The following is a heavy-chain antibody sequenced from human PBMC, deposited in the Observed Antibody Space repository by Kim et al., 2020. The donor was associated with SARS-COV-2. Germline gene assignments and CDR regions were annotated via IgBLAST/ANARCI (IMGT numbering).Heavy chain of an antibody. V-gene: IGHV4-34*01. Sequence: SETLSLTCAVYGRSFSGYYWTWIRQSPGTGLQWIGEITQTGTTNYDPSLRGRVTISVATSQKQFSLTLTSATAADTAIYYCARGKSEYFGSGRARSFDLWGRGSRVTVSS. J-gene: IGHJ2*01. CDR2: ITQTGTT. CDR3: ARGKSEYFGSGRARSFDL. CDR1: GRSFSGYY. D-gene: IGHD3-10*01.